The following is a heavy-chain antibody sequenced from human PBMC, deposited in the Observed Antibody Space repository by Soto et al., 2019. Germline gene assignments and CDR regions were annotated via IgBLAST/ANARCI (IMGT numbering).Heavy chain of an antibody. V-gene: IGHV4-31*03. CDR1: GGSISSGGYY. CDR2: IYYSGST. J-gene: IGHJ5*02. CDR3: AREDPSGDIVEGWFDP. Sequence: SETLSLTCTVSGGSISSGGYYWSWIRQHPGKGLEWIGYIYYSGSTYYNPSLKSRVTISVDTSKNQFSLKLSSVTAADTAVYYCAREDPSGDIVEGWFDPWGQGTLVTVSS. D-gene: IGHD2-15*01.